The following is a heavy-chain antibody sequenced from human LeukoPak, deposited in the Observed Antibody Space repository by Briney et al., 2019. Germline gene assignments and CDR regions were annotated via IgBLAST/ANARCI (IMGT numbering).Heavy chain of an antibody. D-gene: IGHD5-12*01. V-gene: IGHV3-30*02. CDR3: ARESGSGYQSGGPKY. CDR2: VRFDGGNE. J-gene: IGHJ4*02. CDR1: GFFLSDYG. Sequence: PGGSLRLSCVASGFFLSDYGMHGVRQAPGKGLEWLALVRFDGGNEYYADSVKGRFPISRDNSKNTLYLQMTTLEADDSALYYCARESGSGYQSGGPKYWGLGTLVTVSS.